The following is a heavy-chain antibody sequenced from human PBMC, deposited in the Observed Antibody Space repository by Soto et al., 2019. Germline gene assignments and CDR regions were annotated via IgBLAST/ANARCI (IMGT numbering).Heavy chain of an antibody. CDR1: GYTFTSYG. J-gene: IGHJ3*02. D-gene: IGHD1-26*01. Sequence: GASVKVSCKASGYTFTSYGISWVRQAPGQGLEWMGWISAYNGNTNYAQKLQGRVTMTTDTSTSTAYMELRSLRSDDTAVYYCAVLSGSSSYDAFDIWGQGTMVTVSS. V-gene: IGHV1-18*01. CDR2: ISAYNGNT. CDR3: AVLSGSSSYDAFDI.